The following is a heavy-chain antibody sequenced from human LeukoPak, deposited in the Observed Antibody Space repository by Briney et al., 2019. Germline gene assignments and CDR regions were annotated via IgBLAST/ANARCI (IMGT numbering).Heavy chain of an antibody. V-gene: IGHV1-24*01. Sequence: ASVKVSCKVSGYTLTELSMHWVRQAPGKGLEWMGGFDPEDGETIYAQKFQGRVTMTGGTSTDTAYMELSSLRSEDTAMYYCATDSGVAALDVWGKGTTVTVSS. CDR2: FDPEDGET. CDR3: ATDSGVAALDV. D-gene: IGHD6-13*01. J-gene: IGHJ6*04. CDR1: GYTLTELS.